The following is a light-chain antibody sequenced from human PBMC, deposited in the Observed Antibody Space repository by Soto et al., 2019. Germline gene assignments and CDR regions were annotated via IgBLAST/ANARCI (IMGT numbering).Light chain of an antibody. V-gene: IGKV1-39*01. Sequence: DFQMTHSPSSLSASILYRVTITCRASQSISNFLHWYQQKPGKAPQLLIFAASSLQSGVPARFSGSGSGTDFTLTISRLEPEDFAVYYCQQYGISLWTFGQGTKVDIK. J-gene: IGKJ1*01. CDR3: QQYGISLWT. CDR1: QSISNF. CDR2: AAS.